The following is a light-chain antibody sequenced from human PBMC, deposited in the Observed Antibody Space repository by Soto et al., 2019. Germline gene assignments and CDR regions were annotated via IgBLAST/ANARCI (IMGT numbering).Light chain of an antibody. CDR2: DDS. CDR3: QVWDSSSDPVV. V-gene: IGLV3-21*02. Sequence: SYELTQPPSVSVAPGQTARITCGGNNIETKPVHWYQQRPGQAPVLVVYDDSDRPSGIPERFSGSNSGNTATLTISRVGAGDEADYYCQVWDSSSDPVVFGGGTQLTVL. CDR1: NIETKP. J-gene: IGLJ2*01.